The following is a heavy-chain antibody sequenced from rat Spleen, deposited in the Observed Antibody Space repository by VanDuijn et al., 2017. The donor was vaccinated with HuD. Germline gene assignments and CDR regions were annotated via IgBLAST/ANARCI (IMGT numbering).Heavy chain of an antibody. CDR3: ATLGLAYYFDY. Sequence: EVQLQESGPGLVKPSQSLSLTCSVTDYSITSNYWDWIRKFPGNKMEWIGHISYSGSTSCNPSLKSRVSITRDTSKNQFFLQLNSVTNEDTATYYCATLGLAYYFDYWGQGVMVTVSS. J-gene: IGHJ2*01. D-gene: IGHD4-2*01. CDR2: ISYSGST. V-gene: IGHV3-1*01. CDR1: DYSITSNY.